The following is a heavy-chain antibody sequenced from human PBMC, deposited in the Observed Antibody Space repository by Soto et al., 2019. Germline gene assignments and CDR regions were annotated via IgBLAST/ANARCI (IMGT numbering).Heavy chain of an antibody. Sequence: PGGSLRLSCAASGFSFSGFEMQWVRQASGKGLEWVGRMRSKANSYATAYGASVKGRFTVSRDDSKNTVYLQMSSLQTEDTAIYYCTRYLFHYPVDYGMDVWGQGTLVTVS. V-gene: IGHV3-73*01. CDR3: TRYLFHYPVDYGMDV. CDR1: GFSFSGFE. CDR2: MRSKANSYAT. J-gene: IGHJ6*02. D-gene: IGHD5-12*01.